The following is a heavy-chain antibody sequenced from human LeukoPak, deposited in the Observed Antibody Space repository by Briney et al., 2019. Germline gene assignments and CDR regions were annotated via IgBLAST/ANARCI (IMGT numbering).Heavy chain of an antibody. Sequence: SGGSLRLSCEASGFTFSRYWMHWVRQAPGKGLMWVSRINSDGSATTYADFVKGRFTISRDDAKNTVYLQMNSLRAEDTAVYYCARTAYYDSSGYYVPYYDYWGQGTLVTVSS. CDR2: INSDGSAT. J-gene: IGHJ4*02. CDR3: ARTAYYDSSGYYVPYYDY. V-gene: IGHV3-74*03. CDR1: GFTFSRYW. D-gene: IGHD3-22*01.